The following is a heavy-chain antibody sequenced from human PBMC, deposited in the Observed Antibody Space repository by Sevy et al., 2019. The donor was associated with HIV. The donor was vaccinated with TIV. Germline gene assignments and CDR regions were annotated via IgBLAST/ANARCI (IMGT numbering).Heavy chain of an antibody. J-gene: IGHJ5*02. CDR2: MNPNTGNT. CDR1: GYTFTSYD. D-gene: IGHD3-22*01. Sequence: ASVKVSCKASGYTFTSYDINWVRQASGQGLEWMGWMNPNTGNTGYAQKFQGRVTMTRNTSISTAYMELSSLRSEDTAVYYCARHRDYYDSSGYGTFDPWGQGTLVIVSS. V-gene: IGHV1-8*01. CDR3: ARHRDYYDSSGYGTFDP.